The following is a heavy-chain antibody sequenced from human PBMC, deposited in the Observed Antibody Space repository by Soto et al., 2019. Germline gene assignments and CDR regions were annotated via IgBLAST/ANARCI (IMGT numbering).Heavy chain of an antibody. J-gene: IGHJ6*02. D-gene: IGHD6-19*01. V-gene: IGHV3-53*02. Sequence: EVQQVETGGGLIQPGGSLRLSCAASGLTVRSNYMSWVRQAPGKGLEWVSLIFSGGSTYYADSVKGRFTISRDNSKNMVYLQMNSLRAEDTAVYYCAGEVGSGGWYYYYFGMDAWGQGTTVTVSS. CDR2: IFSGGST. CDR3: AGEVGSGGWYYYYFGMDA. CDR1: GLTVRSNY.